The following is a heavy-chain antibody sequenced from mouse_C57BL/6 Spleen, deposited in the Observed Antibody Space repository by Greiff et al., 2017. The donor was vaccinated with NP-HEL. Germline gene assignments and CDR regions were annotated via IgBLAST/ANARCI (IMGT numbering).Heavy chain of an antibody. V-gene: IGHV1-54*01. Sequence: QVQLQQSGAELVRPGTSVKVSCKASGYAFTNYLIEWVNQRPGQGLEWIGVINPGSGGTNYNEKFKGKATLTADKSSSTAYMQLSSLTSEDSAVYFCARGHSYYDYAVGYFDVWGTGTTVTVSS. D-gene: IGHD2-4*01. CDR3: ARGHSYYDYAVGYFDV. CDR2: INPGSGGT. CDR1: GYAFTNYL. J-gene: IGHJ1*03.